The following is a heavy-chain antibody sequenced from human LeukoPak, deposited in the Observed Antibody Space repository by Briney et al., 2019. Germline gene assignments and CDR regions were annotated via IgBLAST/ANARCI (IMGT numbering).Heavy chain of an antibody. CDR2: LEYDRSLE. Sequence: GGSLRLSCTASGVTFSNYGMNWVRQAPGKGLEWVAFLEYDRSLEYYADSVKGRFTIARDNSKNTLYLQMNSLGTEDTAVYYCSQGGLFTKGECHPRQFDGWGQATLVTVSS. J-gene: IGHJ4*02. V-gene: IGHV3-30*02. CDR1: GVTFSNYG. D-gene: IGHD3-16*01. CDR3: SQGGLFTKGECHPRQFDG.